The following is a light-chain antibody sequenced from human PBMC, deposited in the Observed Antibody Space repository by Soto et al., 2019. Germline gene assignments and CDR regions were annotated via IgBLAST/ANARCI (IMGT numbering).Light chain of an antibody. J-gene: IGKJ2*01. CDR1: QSVSRTS. CDR2: DAS. Sequence: EIVLTQSPGILSLSPGERATLSCRASQSVSRTSLAWYQQKPGLAPRLVIYDASSRATGIPDRSSGSGSGTDFTLTISRLEPEDFAVYYCQQYGSSPPYTFGQGTKLEI. V-gene: IGKV3-20*01. CDR3: QQYGSSPPYT.